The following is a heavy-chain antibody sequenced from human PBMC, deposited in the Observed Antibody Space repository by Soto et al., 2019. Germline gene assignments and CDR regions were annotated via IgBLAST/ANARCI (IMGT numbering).Heavy chain of an antibody. CDR1: GFTFSSYS. D-gene: IGHD6-13*01. CDR3: ARDPHSSSWVYYFDY. CDR2: ISSSSSYI. J-gene: IGHJ4*02. V-gene: IGHV3-21*01. Sequence: GGSLRLSCAASGFTFSSYSMNWVRQAPGKGLEWVSSISSSSSYIYYADSVKGRFTISRDNAKNSLYLQMNSLRAEDTAVYYCARDPHSSSWVYYFDYWGQGTQVTVS.